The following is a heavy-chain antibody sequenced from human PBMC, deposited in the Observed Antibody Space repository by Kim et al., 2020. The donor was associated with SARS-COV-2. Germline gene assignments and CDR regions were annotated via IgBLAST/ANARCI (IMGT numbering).Heavy chain of an antibody. CDR3: AWEGIVVVPAAMWGGMPFDP. CDR1: GYTFTSYY. CDR2: INPSGGST. J-gene: IGHJ5*02. V-gene: IGHV1-46*01. Sequence: ASVKVSCKASGYTFTSYYMHWVRQAPGQGLEWMGIINPSGGSTSYAQKFQGRVTMTRDTSTSTVYMELSSLRSEDTAVYYCAWEGIVVVPAAMWGGMPFDPWGQGTLVTVSS. D-gene: IGHD2-2*01.